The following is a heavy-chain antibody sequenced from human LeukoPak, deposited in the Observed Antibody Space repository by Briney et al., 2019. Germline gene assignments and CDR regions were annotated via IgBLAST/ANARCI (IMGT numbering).Heavy chain of an antibody. CDR1: GGSISSYY. CDR2: IYYSGST. Sequence: SETLSLTCTVSGGSISSYYWSWIRQPPGKGLEWIGYIYYSGSTNYNPSLKSRVTISVDTSKNQFSLKLSSVTAADTAVYYCARSPDYYDSSLDYWGQGTLVTVSS. V-gene: IGHV4-59*01. D-gene: IGHD3-22*01. J-gene: IGHJ4*02. CDR3: ARSPDYYDSSLDY.